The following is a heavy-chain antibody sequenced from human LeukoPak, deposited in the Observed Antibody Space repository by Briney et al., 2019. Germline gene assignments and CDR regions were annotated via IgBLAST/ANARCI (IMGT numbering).Heavy chain of an antibody. CDR2: IKQDGSEK. CDR3: ARDSAYSGSYYYSYYGMDV. CDR1: GFTFSSYW. J-gene: IGHJ6*02. Sequence: GGSLRLSCAASGFTFSSYWMSWVRQAPGKGLEWVANIKQDGSEKYYVDSVKGRFTISRDNAKNSLYLQMNSLRAEDTAVYYCARDSAYSGSYYYSYYGMDVWGQGTTVTVSS. V-gene: IGHV3-7*01. D-gene: IGHD1-26*01.